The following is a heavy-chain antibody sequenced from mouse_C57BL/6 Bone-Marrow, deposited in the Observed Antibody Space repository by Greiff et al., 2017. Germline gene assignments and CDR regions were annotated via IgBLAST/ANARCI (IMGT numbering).Heavy chain of an antibody. CDR2: IYPKSGNT. CDR1: GYTFTSYG. CDR3: AEWWGYFFDY. V-gene: IGHV1-81*01. D-gene: IGHD1-1*02. J-gene: IGHJ2*01. Sequence: QVQLQQSGAELARPGASVKLSCKASGYTFTSYGISWVKQRTGQGLEWIGGIYPKSGNTYYTEKFKGMATLTADKSSSTAYMELRSLTSEDSAVYFCAEWWGYFFDYWGQGTTLTVSS.